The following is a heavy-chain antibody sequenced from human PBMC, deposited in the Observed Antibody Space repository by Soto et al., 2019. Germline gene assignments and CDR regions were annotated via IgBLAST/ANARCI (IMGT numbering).Heavy chain of an antibody. CDR1: GGSIRRSDSC. Sequence: SETLSLTCSVSGGSIRRSDSCWTWVRQGPGKGLEWIAYISDSGRTDYNPSLKSRATISIDTSKNVFFLNLSSVTAADTAVYLXXRXLXXSXPLEYSFXYWGPGXXVT. CDR3: XRXLXXSXPLEYSFXY. V-gene: IGHV4-31*02. J-gene: IGHJ4*02. CDR2: ISDSGRT.